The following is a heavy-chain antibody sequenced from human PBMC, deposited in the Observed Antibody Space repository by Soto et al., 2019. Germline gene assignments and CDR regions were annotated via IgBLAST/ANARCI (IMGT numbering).Heavy chain of an antibody. Sequence: SETLSLTCAVYGGSFSGYYWSWIRQPPGKGLEWIGEINHSGSTNYNPSLKSRVTISVDTSKNQFSLKLSSVTAADTAVYYCARRSLGYCSGGSCYRGVFDYWGQGTLVTVSS. CDR1: GGSFSGYY. V-gene: IGHV4-34*01. J-gene: IGHJ4*02. CDR2: INHSGST. D-gene: IGHD2-15*01. CDR3: ARRSLGYCSGGSCYRGVFDY.